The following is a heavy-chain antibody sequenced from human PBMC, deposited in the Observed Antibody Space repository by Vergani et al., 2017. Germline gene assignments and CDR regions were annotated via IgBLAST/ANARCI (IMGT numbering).Heavy chain of an antibody. V-gene: IGHV4-39*01. J-gene: IGHJ5*02. CDR1: GASIRSSNYY. CDR2: IYYSGNT. CDR3: ARHSTVEWLVKLGWIDP. D-gene: IGHD6-19*01. Sequence: QLQLQESGPGLVKPSATLSLTCSVSGASIRSSNYYWGWIRQPPGKGLEWIAIIYYSGNTYYNPSLKSRVTISVDTSKNQFSLKLSSVTAADTAVYFCARHSTVEWLVKLGWIDPWGQGSLGTVSS.